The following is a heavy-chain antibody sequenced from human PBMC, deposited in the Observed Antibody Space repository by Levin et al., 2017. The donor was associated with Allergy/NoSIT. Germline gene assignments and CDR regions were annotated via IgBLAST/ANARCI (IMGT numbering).Heavy chain of an antibody. CDR1: GFTFSSYA. D-gene: IGHD5-18*01. Sequence: GESLKISCAASGFTFSSYAMSWVRQAPGKGLEWVSAISGSGGSTYYADSVKGRFTISRDNSKNTLYLQMNSLRAEDTAVYYCAKKVDTAMVGSGYFDYWGQGTLVTVSS. V-gene: IGHV3-23*01. CDR2: ISGSGGST. CDR3: AKKVDTAMVGSGYFDY. J-gene: IGHJ4*02.